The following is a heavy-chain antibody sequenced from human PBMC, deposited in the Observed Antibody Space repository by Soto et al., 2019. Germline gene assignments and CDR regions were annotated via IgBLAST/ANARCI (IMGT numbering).Heavy chain of an antibody. CDR2: ISGSGGST. Sequence: GESLKISCAASGFTFSSYAMSWVRQAPGKGLEWVSAISGSGGSTYYADSVKGRFTISRDNSKNTLYLQMNSLRAEDTAVYYCARRSNFRGVMPYYYYYMDVWGKGTTVTVSS. D-gene: IGHD3-16*01. CDR1: GFTFSSYA. V-gene: IGHV3-23*01. J-gene: IGHJ6*03. CDR3: ARRSNFRGVMPYYYYYMDV.